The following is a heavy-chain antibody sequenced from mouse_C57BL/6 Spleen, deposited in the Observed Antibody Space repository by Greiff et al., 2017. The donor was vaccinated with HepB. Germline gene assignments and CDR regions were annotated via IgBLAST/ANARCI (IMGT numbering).Heavy chain of an antibody. V-gene: IGHV1-52*01. D-gene: IGHD2-1*01. CDR2: IDPSDSET. Sequence: VQLQQPGAELVRPGSSVKLSCKASGYTFTSYWMHWVKQRPIQGLEWIGNIDPSDSETHYNQKFKDKATLTVDKSSSTAYMQLSSLTSEDSAVYYCARSYGNSAWFAYWGQGTLVTVSA. CDR1: GYTFTSYW. CDR3: ARSYGNSAWFAY. J-gene: IGHJ3*01.